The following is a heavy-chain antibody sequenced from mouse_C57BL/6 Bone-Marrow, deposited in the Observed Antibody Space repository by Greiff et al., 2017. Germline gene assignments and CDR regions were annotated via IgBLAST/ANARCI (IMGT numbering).Heavy chain of an antibody. CDR1: GYTFTSYW. J-gene: IGHJ1*03. CDR2: IYPGSGST. V-gene: IGHV1-55*01. CDR3: ARPYYSNYWYFDV. D-gene: IGHD2-5*01. Sequence: QVQLQQPGAELVKPGASVTMSCKASGYTFTSYWINWVKQRPGQGLEWLGDIYPGSGSTNYNEKFKRQATLTVHTSSRTAYMQLSSLTSVDSAVYYCARPYYSNYWYFDVWGTGTTVSVSS.